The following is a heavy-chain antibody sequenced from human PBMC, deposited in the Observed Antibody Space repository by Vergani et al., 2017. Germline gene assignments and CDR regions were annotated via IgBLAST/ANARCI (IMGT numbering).Heavy chain of an antibody. CDR3: ARTIFGVVIRTYYFDY. CDR2: IIPIFGTA. CDR1: GGTFSSYA. Sequence: QVQLVQSGAEVEKPGSSVKVSCKASGGTFSSYAISWVRQAPGQGLEWMGGIIPIFGTANYAQKFQGRVTMTADKSTSTAYMELSSLRSEDTAVYYCARTIFGVVIRTYYFDYWGQGTLVTVSS. D-gene: IGHD3-3*01. J-gene: IGHJ4*02. V-gene: IGHV1-69*06.